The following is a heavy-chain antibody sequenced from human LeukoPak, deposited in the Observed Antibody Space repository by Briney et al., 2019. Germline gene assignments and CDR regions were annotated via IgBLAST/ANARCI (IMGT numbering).Heavy chain of an antibody. CDR1: GDSISSNSYY. Sequence: SETLSLTCTVSGDSISSNSYYWTWIRQPAGKGLEWIGRIYTSSGSTNYNPSLKSRVTISVDTSKNQFSLKLSSVTATDTAVYYCARGDCSGGSCGYYYYYMDVWGKGTTVTVSS. V-gene: IGHV4-61*02. CDR2: IYTSSGST. J-gene: IGHJ6*03. D-gene: IGHD2-15*01. CDR3: ARGDCSGGSCGYYYYYMDV.